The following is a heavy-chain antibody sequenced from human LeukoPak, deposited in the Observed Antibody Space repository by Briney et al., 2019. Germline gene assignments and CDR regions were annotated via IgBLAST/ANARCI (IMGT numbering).Heavy chain of an antibody. CDR1: GYTFTGYY. CDR2: MNPNSGNT. V-gene: IGHV1-8*03. J-gene: IGHJ6*03. Sequence: ASVKVSCKASGYTFTGYYIHWVRQAPGQGLEWMGWMNPNSGNTGYAQKFQGRVTITRNTSISTAYMELSSLRSEDTAVYYCARLRKIQYGYYYYMDVWGKGTTVTVSS. D-gene: IGHD4-11*01. CDR3: ARLRKIQYGYYYYMDV.